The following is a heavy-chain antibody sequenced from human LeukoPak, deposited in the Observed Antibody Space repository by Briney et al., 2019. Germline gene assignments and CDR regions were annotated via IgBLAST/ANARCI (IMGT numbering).Heavy chain of an antibody. D-gene: IGHD3-16*01. CDR1: GFTFSSYA. V-gene: IGHV3-23*01. CDR3: XXASRRGYYYYGMDV. Sequence: GGSLRLSCAASGFTFSSYAMSWVRQAPGKGLEWVSAISGSGGSTYYADSVKGRFTIPRDNSKNTLYLQMNSLRAEDTAVYYCXXASRRGYYYYGMDVWGQGTTVTVSS. CDR2: ISGSGGST. J-gene: IGHJ6*02.